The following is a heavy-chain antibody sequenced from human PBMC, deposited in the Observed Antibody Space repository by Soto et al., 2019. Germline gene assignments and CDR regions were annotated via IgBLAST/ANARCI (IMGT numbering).Heavy chain of an antibody. J-gene: IGHJ4*02. CDR2: ISNDGITK. D-gene: IGHD6-19*01. CDR3: YSSGW. CDR1: GFTFSTFA. Sequence: QVQLVESGGGVVQPGRSLRLSCAASGFTFSTFAMHWVRQAPGKGLEWVALISNDGITKYYAESVTGRFTISRDNSKNTLYLEMDSLRTDDTAVYYAYSSGWWGQGTRVTVSS. V-gene: IGHV3-30*03.